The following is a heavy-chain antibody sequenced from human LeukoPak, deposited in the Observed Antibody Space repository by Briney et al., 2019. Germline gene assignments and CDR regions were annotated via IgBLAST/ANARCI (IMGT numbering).Heavy chain of an antibody. Sequence: PSQALSLTCVISGDSVSSNSVAWNWSRQSPSRGLQWLGNTYYRSKGYNDYAASVISRITINPDTSKNQFSLQLNSVAPEDTAVYYCARGGRYSFDSWGQGTLVTVSS. D-gene: IGHD1-1*01. CDR2: TYYRSKGYN. J-gene: IGHJ4*02. V-gene: IGHV6-1*01. CDR3: ARGGRYSFDS. CDR1: GDSVSSNSVA.